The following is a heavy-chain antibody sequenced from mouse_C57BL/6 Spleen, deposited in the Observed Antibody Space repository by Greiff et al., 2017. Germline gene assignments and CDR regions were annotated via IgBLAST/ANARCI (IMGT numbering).Heavy chain of an antibody. Sequence: EVHLVESGPGLVKPSQSLSLTCSVTGYSITSGYYWNWIRQFPGNKLEWMGYISYDGSNNYNPSLKNRISITRDTSKNQFFLKLNSVTTEDTATYYCARDEGYYGNYERAMDYWGQGTSVTVSS. CDR2: ISYDGSN. J-gene: IGHJ4*01. CDR3: ARDEGYYGNYERAMDY. CDR1: GYSITSGYY. D-gene: IGHD2-1*01. V-gene: IGHV3-6*01.